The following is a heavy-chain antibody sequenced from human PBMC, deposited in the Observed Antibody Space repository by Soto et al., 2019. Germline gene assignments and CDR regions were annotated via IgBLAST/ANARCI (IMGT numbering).Heavy chain of an antibody. CDR2: IYYSGST. Sequence: SETLSLTCTVSGGSISSYYWSWIRQPPGKGLEWIGYIYYSGSTNYNPSLKSRVTISVDTSKNQFSLKLSSVTAADTAVYYCARLTNWFDPWGQGTLVTVSS. CDR3: ARLTNWFDP. CDR1: GGSISSYY. V-gene: IGHV4-59*08. J-gene: IGHJ5*02.